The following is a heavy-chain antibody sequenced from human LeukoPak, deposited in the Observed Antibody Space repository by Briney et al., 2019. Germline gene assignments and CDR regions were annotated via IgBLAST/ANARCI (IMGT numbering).Heavy chain of an antibody. CDR3: ARDGYKNYYYYGMDV. V-gene: IGHV4-59*01. CDR2: IYYSGGT. CDR1: GGSISSYY. D-gene: IGHD5-24*01. J-gene: IGHJ6*02. Sequence: SETLSLTCTVSGGSISSYYWSWIRQPPGKGLEWIGYIYYSGGTNYNPSLKSRVTISVDTSKNQFSLKLSSVTAADTAVYYCARDGYKNYYYYGMDVWGQGTTVTVSS.